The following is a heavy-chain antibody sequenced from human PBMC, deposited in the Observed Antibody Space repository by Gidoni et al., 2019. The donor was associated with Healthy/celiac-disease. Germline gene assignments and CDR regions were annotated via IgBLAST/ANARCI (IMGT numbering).Heavy chain of an antibody. V-gene: IGHV3-21*01. Sequence: EVQLVESGGGLVKPGGSLRLSCAASGVTFRSYNMNWVRQAPGKGLEWVSSISSIRSYIYYADSVKGRFTISRDNAKNSLFLQMNSLRAEDTAVYYCAREMATGADYYHGMDVWGQGTTVTVSS. D-gene: IGHD5-12*01. CDR1: GVTFRSYN. CDR3: AREMATGADYYHGMDV. J-gene: IGHJ6*02. CDR2: ISSIRSYI.